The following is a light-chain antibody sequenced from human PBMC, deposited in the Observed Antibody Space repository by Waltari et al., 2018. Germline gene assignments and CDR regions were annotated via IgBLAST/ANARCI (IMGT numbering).Light chain of an antibody. CDR3: QQSYNTPQT. V-gene: IGKV1-39*01. J-gene: IGKJ2*01. CDR1: QSISSY. Sequence: DIQMTQSPSSLSASVGDRFTITCRASQSISSYLNWYQQKPGKAPKLLIYAASSLQSGVPSRFSGSGSGTDFTLTISSLQPEDFATYYCQQSYNTPQTFGQGTKVEIK. CDR2: AAS.